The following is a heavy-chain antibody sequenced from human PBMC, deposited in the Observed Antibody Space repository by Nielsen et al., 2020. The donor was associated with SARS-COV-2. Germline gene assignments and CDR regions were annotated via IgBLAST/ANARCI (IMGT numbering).Heavy chain of an antibody. CDR3: ANSFHDYGDWFDS. CDR2: ISAYNGNT. D-gene: IGHD4-17*01. V-gene: IGHV1-18*01. J-gene: IGHJ5*01. Sequence: ASVKVSCKASGYTFTSYDINWVRQATGQGLEWMGWISAYNGNTNYAQKLQGRVTMTTDTSTSTAYMELRSLRSDDTAMYYCANSFHDYGDWFDSWGQGTLVTVSS. CDR1: GYTFTSYD.